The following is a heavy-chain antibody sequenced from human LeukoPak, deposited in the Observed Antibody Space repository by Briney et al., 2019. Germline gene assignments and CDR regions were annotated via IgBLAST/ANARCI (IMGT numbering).Heavy chain of an antibody. Sequence: GGSLTLSCAASGFTFSHYDMHWVRQAPGKGLEWVAFIRCDGSNKYYADSGKGRFTISRDNSKNTLNLQMNSLRAEDTAVYYCAKDGPGLGIVVEPVAIRVDYWGQGTLVTVPS. CDR2: IRCDGSNK. CDR3: AKDGPGLGIVVEPVAIRVDY. V-gene: IGHV3-30*02. D-gene: IGHD2-2*03. CDR1: GFTFSHYD. J-gene: IGHJ4*02.